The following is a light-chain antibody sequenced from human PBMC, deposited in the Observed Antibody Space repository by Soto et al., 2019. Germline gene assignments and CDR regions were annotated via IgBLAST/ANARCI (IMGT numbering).Light chain of an antibody. CDR3: TSYASGSSHVV. CDR2: DVN. J-gene: IGLJ2*01. Sequence: QSALTQPASVSGSPGQSITLSCTGTSSDIGGYDYVSWYQRHPGKAPKLIIYDVNNRPSGVSNRFSGSKSGNTASLTISGLHAEDEADYYCTSYASGSSHVVFGGGTQLTVL. V-gene: IGLV2-14*01. CDR1: SSDIGGYDY.